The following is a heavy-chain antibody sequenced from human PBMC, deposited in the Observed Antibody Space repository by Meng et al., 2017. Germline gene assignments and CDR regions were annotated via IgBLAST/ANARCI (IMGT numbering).Heavy chain of an antibody. CDR2: INPSDNSA. CDR1: GDTPNTYN. D-gene: IGHD7-27*01. V-gene: IGHV1-46*02. CDR3: ATDNWGPHY. Sequence: QGQWVRSVVGVKQPVASVKVSCKAPGDTPNTYNMHWVRQAPGQGLEWMGIINPSDNSAAYAQGFQGRLTMTRDTCTSTLYMELTSLQFEDTAIYYCATDNWGPHYWGQGTLVTVSS. J-gene: IGHJ4*02.